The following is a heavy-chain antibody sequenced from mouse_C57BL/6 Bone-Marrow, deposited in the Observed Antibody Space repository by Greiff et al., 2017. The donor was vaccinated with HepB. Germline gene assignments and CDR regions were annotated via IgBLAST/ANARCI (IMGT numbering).Heavy chain of an antibody. Sequence: EVHLVESGGGLVKPGGSLKLSCAASGFTFSSYAMSWVRQTPEKRLEWVATISDGGSYTYYPDNVKGRFTISRDNAKNNLYLQMSHLKSEDTAMYYCARDYYGHYWGQGTTLTVSS. J-gene: IGHJ2*01. CDR1: GFTFSSYA. CDR3: ARDYYGHY. V-gene: IGHV5-4*01. D-gene: IGHD1-2*01. CDR2: ISDGGSYT.